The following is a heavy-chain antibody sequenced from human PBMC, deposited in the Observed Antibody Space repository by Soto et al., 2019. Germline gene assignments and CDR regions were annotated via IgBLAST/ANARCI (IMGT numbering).Heavy chain of an antibody. Sequence: GGSLRLSCAASGFTFSRYWMSWVRQAPGKGLEWVANIKQDGSEKYYVDSVKGRFTISRDNAKNSLYLQMNSLRAEDTAVYCCARVLLDGSGSYYKSLFDYWGQGTPVTVSS. CDR3: ARVLLDGSGSYYKSLFDY. CDR1: GFTFSRYW. V-gene: IGHV3-7*01. J-gene: IGHJ4*02. D-gene: IGHD3-10*01. CDR2: IKQDGSEK.